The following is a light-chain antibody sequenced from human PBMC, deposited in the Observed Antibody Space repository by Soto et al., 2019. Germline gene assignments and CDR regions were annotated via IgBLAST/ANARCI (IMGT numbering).Light chain of an antibody. CDR2: AAS. J-gene: IGKJ5*01. V-gene: IGKV1-9*01. CDR1: QGISSY. CDR3: QQLNSYPRIT. Sequence: IQLTQSPSSLSASVGDRVTITCRASQGISSYLAWYQQKPGKAPKLLIYAASTLQSGVPSRFSGSGSGTDFTLTISSLQPEDSATYYCQQLNSYPRITFGQGTRLEIK.